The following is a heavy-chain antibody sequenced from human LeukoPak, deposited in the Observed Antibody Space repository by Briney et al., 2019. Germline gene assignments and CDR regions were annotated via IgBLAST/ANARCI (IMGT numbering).Heavy chain of an antibody. CDR2: MNPNSGNT. V-gene: IGHV1-8*01. CDR3: ARDGGFTYYYDSSGYEYFQH. Sequence: ASVNVSCKASGYTFTSYDINWVRQATGQGLEWMGWMNPNSGNTGYAQKFQGRVTMTRDTSTSTVYMELSSLRSEDTAVYYCARDGGFTYYYDSSGYEYFQHWGQGTLVTVSS. CDR1: GYTFTSYD. D-gene: IGHD3-22*01. J-gene: IGHJ1*01.